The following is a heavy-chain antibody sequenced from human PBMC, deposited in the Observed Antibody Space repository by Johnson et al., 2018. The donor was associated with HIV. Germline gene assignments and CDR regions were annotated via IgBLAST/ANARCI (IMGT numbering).Heavy chain of an antibody. CDR1: GFTFSRYW. D-gene: IGHD6-19*01. J-gene: IGHJ3*02. V-gene: IGHV3-30*03. CDR3: ARVHPAVAGNDAFDI. Sequence: QVQLVESGGGLVQPGGSLRLSCAASGFTFSRYWMSWVRQAPGKGLEWVAIVAYDGSKKCYADSMKGRFTISRDNSKNTLYLQMNSLRAEDTAVYYCARVHPAVAGNDAFDIWGQGTMVTVSS. CDR2: VAYDGSKK.